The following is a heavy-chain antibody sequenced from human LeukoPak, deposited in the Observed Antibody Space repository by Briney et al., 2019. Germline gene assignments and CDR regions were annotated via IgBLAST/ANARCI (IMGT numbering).Heavy chain of an antibody. D-gene: IGHD6-19*01. J-gene: IGHJ4*02. V-gene: IGHV3-30*18. CDR2: ISYDGSNK. CDR3: ANSPIGSSGWYDY. Sequence: GRSLRLSCAASGFTFSSYGMHWVRQAPGKGLEWVAVISYDGSNKYYADSVKGRFTISRDNSKNTLYLQMNSLRAEDTAVYYCANSPIGSSGWYDYWGRGTLVTVSS. CDR1: GFTFSSYG.